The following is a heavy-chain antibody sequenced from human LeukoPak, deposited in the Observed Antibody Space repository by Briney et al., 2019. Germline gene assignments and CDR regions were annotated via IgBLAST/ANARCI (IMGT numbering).Heavy chain of an antibody. Sequence: GGSLRFSCAASGFTFSSYAMSWVRQAPGKGLEWVSAISGSGGSTYYADSVKGRFTISRDNSKNTLYLQMNSLRAEDTAVYYCAKGRYGSGRYYFDYWGQGTLVTVSS. CDR3: AKGRYGSGRYYFDY. CDR2: ISGSGGST. CDR1: GFTFSSYA. J-gene: IGHJ4*02. V-gene: IGHV3-23*01. D-gene: IGHD3-10*01.